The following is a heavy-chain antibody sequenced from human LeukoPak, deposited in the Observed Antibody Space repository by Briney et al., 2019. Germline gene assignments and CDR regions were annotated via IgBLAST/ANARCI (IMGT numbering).Heavy chain of an antibody. V-gene: IGHV1-18*01. D-gene: IGHD2-15*01. Sequence: ASVKVSCKASRYTFTSYGISWVRQAPGQGLEWMGWISAYNGNTDYAQKLQGRVTMTTDTLTTTAYMELRNLRSDDTAVYYCARGLLQKNGWFDPWGQGTLVTVSS. CDR1: RYTFTSYG. CDR2: ISAYNGNT. J-gene: IGHJ5*02. CDR3: ARGLLQKNGWFDP.